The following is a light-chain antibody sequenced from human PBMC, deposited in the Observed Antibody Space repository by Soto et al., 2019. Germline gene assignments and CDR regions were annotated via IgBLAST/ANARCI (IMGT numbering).Light chain of an antibody. CDR1: SSDIGDYDY. Sequence: SVLTQPASMAGSPGQSITISCTGSSSDIGDYDYVSWYQQRPGKAPKLMIYEVRYRPSGVSNRFSGSKSGNTASLTISGLQDEDDAVYYCCSYTRTSNHYFFGSGTKVTVL. V-gene: IGLV2-14*01. J-gene: IGLJ1*01. CDR2: EVR. CDR3: CSYTRTSNHYF.